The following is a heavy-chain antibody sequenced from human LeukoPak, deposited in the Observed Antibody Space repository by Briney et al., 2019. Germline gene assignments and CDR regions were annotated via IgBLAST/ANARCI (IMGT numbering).Heavy chain of an antibody. CDR2: ISSSSTI. CDR3: ARMSPRTIFGVVSGYYYGMDV. Sequence: GGSLRLSCAASGFTFSSYSMNWVRQAPGKGLEWVSYISSSSTIYYADSVKGRFTISRDNAKNSLYLQMNSLRDEDTAVYYCARMSPRTIFGVVSGYYYGMDVWGQGTTVTVSS. V-gene: IGHV3-48*02. J-gene: IGHJ6*02. CDR1: GFTFSSYS. D-gene: IGHD3-3*01.